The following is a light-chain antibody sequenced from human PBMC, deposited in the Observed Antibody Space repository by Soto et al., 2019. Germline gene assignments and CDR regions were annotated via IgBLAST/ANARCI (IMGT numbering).Light chain of an antibody. Sequence: QSVLTQPPSVSGAPGQKVTIPCTRSSSNIGAAYDVHWYQHLPGTAPKLLIYGNNNRPSGVPDRFSGSKSGTSASLAITGLQAEDEADYYCQSYDSSLSGWVFGGGTKVTVL. V-gene: IGLV1-40*01. CDR1: SSNIGAAYD. J-gene: IGLJ3*02. CDR2: GNN. CDR3: QSYDSSLSGWV.